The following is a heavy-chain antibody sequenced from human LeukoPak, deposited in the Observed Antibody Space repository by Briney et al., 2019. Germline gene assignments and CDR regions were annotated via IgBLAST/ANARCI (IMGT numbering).Heavy chain of an antibody. D-gene: IGHD3-3*01. CDR1: GGSISSYY. CDR2: IYYSGST. CDR3: ARGARDDFWSGYYYLRFDP. Sequence: SETLSLTCTVSGGSISSYYWSWIRQPPGKGLEWIGYIYYSGSTYYNPSLKSRVTISVDRSKNQFSLKLSSVTAADTAVYYCARGARDDFWSGYYYLRFDPWGQGTLVTVSS. J-gene: IGHJ5*02. V-gene: IGHV4-59*12.